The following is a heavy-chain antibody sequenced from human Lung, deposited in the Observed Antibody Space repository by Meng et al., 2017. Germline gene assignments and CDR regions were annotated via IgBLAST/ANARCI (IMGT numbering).Heavy chain of an antibody. CDR3: ARGVGSLDF. CDR1: GGSISGYF. V-gene: IGHV4-4*07. J-gene: IGHJ4*02. Sequence: QVQLLESGPGLVKPSETLSLTCDVSGGSISGYFWTWIRQPAGKGLDWIGRVYSSGSANYNPSLKSRVTMSVDRSKNQFSLQLTSVTAADTAVYYCARGVGSLDFWGQGALVTVSS. D-gene: IGHD5/OR15-5a*01. CDR2: VYSSGSA.